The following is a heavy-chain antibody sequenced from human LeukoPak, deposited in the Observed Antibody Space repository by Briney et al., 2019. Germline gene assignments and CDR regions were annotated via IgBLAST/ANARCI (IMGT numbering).Heavy chain of an antibody. CDR3: AVDIVVVVAATDFDY. V-gene: IGHV3-30*03. CDR2: ISYDGSNK. J-gene: IGHJ4*02. CDR1: GFTFSSYG. Sequence: PGRSLRLSCAASGFTFSSYGMHWVRQAPGKGLEWVAVISYDGSNKYYADSVKGRFTITRDNSKNPLYLQKNSLRAEDTAVYYCAVDIVVVVAATDFDYWRQGTVVSVSS. D-gene: IGHD2-15*01.